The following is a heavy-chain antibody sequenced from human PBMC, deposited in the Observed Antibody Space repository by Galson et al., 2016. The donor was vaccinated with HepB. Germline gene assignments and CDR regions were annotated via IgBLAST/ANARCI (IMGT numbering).Heavy chain of an antibody. J-gene: IGHJ4*02. D-gene: IGHD3-16*01. CDR3: ARSDLGEAADY. Sequence: SVKVSCKASGYTFIIYGINWVRQAPGQGLEWMGWISPYNGNTNYAQKLRGRVTMTTDTSTSTAYMEVRSLRSDDTAVYYCARSDLGEAADYWGQGTLVIVSS. CDR2: ISPYNGNT. CDR1: GYTFIIYG. V-gene: IGHV1-18*04.